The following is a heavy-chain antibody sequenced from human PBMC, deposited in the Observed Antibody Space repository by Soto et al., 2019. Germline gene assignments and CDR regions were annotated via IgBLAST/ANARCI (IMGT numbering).Heavy chain of an antibody. Sequence: QVQLVESGGGVVQPGRSLRLSCAASGFTFSSYAMHWVRQAPGKGLEWVAVISYDGSNKYYADSVKGRFTISRDNSKNKLYLQMNSLRAEDTAVYYCARDKSYGVSWGMDVWGQGTTVTVSS. CDR2: ISYDGSNK. CDR3: ARDKSYGVSWGMDV. V-gene: IGHV3-30-3*01. D-gene: IGHD5-18*01. J-gene: IGHJ6*02. CDR1: GFTFSSYA.